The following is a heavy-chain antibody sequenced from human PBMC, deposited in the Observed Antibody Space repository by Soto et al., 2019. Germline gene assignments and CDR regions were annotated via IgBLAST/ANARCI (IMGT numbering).Heavy chain of an antibody. Sequence: SETLSLTCTVSGGSISSYYWSWIRQPPGKGLEWIGYIYHSGSTKYNPSLNSRVTISMDTSRHQFSLKLSFVTAADTAIYYCASIPRGNTFGWFDYWGQGSLVTASS. V-gene: IGHV4-59*01. CDR2: IYHSGST. CDR3: ASIPRGNTFGWFDY. CDR1: GGSISSYY. J-gene: IGHJ4*02. D-gene: IGHD5-18*01.